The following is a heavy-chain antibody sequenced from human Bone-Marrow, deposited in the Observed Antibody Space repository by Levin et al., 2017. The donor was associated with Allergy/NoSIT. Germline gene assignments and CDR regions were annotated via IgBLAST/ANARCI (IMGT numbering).Heavy chain of an antibody. V-gene: IGHV5-51*01. J-gene: IGHJ5*02. CDR3: ARGKKDCSATTCYSYNWFDA. CDR2: IYPGDSDT. CDR1: GYTFTKDW. D-gene: IGHD2-2*01. Sequence: GESLKISCMGSGYTFTKDWIAWVRQMPGKGLEWMGIIYPGDSDTRYSPSFQGQVTISADKSINTAYLQWTRLKASDTAMYYCARGKKDCSATTCYSYNWFDAWGQGTLVTVSS.